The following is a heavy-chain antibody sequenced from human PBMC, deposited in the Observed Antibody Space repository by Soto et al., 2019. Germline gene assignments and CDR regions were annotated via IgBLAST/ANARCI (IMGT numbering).Heavy chain of an antibody. V-gene: IGHV1-58*01. Sequence: QMQLVQSGPEVKKPGTSVKVSCKASGFTFTSSAVQWVRQARGQRLEWIGWIVVGSGNTNYAQKFQERVTITRDMSTSKAYMELSSLRSEDTAVYYCAASSGWYAPNDYWGQGTLGTVSS. D-gene: IGHD6-19*01. CDR3: AASSGWYAPNDY. CDR1: GFTFTSSA. CDR2: IVVGSGNT. J-gene: IGHJ4*02.